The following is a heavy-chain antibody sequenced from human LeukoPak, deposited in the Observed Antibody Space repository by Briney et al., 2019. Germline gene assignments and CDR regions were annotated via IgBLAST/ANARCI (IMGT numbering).Heavy chain of an antibody. V-gene: IGHV1-69*05. CDR2: IIPIFGTA. CDR1: GGTLSSYA. D-gene: IGHD2-15*01. CDR3: ARDLDGGSYGAFNF. J-gene: IGHJ4*02. Sequence: GASVKVSCKASGGTLSSYAISWVRQAPGQGLGWMGGIIPIFGTANYAQKFQGRVTITTDEYTSTAYMELSSLRSEDTAVYYCARDLDGGSYGAFNFCGQGTLVTVSS.